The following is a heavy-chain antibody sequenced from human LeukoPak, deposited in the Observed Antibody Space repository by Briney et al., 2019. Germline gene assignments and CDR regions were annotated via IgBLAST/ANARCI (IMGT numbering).Heavy chain of an antibody. CDR2: INPSGGST. V-gene: IGHV1-46*01. CDR1: GYTFTSYF. J-gene: IGHJ4*02. CDR3: ARTAGRTFDY. Sequence: GASVKVSCMASGYTFTSYFMHWVRQAPGQGLEWMGIINPSGGSTSYAQKFQGRVTMTRDTSTSTVYMELSSLGSEDTAVYYCARTAGRTFDYWGQGTLVTVSS. D-gene: IGHD6-6*01.